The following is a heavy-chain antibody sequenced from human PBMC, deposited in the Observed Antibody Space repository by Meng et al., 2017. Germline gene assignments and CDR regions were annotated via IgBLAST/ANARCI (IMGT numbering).Heavy chain of an antibody. CDR1: GYTFTGYY. CDR3: ARSWVEAIRGGDY. J-gene: IGHJ4*02. Sequence: ASVKVPCKGSGYTFTGYYMHWVRQAPGQGLEWMGRINPNSGGTNYAQKFQGRVTMTRDTSISTAYMELSRLRSGDTAVYYRARSWVEAIRGGDYWGQGTLVTVSS. D-gene: IGHD1-26*01. V-gene: IGHV1-2*06. CDR2: INPNSGGT.